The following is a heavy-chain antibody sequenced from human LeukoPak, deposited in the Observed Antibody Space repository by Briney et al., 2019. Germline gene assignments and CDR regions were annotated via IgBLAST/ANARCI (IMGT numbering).Heavy chain of an antibody. J-gene: IGHJ4*02. CDR3: AKDPLG. V-gene: IGHV3-30*02. CDR2: IQYDGGLE. Sequence: QAGGSLRLSCAASGFTFSHFGMHWVRQAPGKGLEWVSFIQYDGGLEYYADAVKGRFTISRDNSKNTVYLQMNSLRAEDTAVYYCAKDPLGWGQGTLVTVSS. CDR1: GFTFSHFG.